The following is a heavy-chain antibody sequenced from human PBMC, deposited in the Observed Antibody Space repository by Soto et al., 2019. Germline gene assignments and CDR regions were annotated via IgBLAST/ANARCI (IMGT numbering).Heavy chain of an antibody. J-gene: IGHJ3*02. CDR3: ATYYYDSSGYLGGAFDI. V-gene: IGHV1-24*01. CDR1: GYTLTELS. CDR2: FDPEDGET. D-gene: IGHD3-22*01. Sequence: XSVKVSCNVSGYTLTELSMHWVRQAPVKGLEWMGGFDPEDGETIYAQKFQGRVTMTEDTSTDTAYMELSRLRSEDTAVYYCATYYYDSSGYLGGAFDIWGQGTMVTVSS.